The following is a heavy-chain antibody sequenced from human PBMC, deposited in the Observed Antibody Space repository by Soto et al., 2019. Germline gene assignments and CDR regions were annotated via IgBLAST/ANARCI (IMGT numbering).Heavy chain of an antibody. Sequence: SRTLSLTSTVSGGSISKSSYYWVWIRQPPGKGLEWVGSMSYSGSTYYNPSLKSRVAISVDTSKNQLSLQVSSVTAADTAVYYCSRRAPEGFDPWGQGTLVTVSS. CDR2: MSYSGST. J-gene: IGHJ5*02. CDR1: GGSISKSSYY. CDR3: SRRAPEGFDP. V-gene: IGHV4-39*01.